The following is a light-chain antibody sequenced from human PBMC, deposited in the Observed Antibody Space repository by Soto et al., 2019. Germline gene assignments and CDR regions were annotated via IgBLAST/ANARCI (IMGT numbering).Light chain of an antibody. CDR2: AAS. CDR1: QSVSSY. V-gene: IGKV3-20*01. J-gene: IGKJ3*01. CDR3: QHYDNSPPSVT. Sequence: EIVLTQSPATLSLSPGERATLSCRASQSVSSYLAWYQQRPGQAPRLLIYAASNTAPGIPDRFSGSGSGTDFILTISRLEPEDFAVYYCQHYDNSPPSVTFGPGTKVDIK.